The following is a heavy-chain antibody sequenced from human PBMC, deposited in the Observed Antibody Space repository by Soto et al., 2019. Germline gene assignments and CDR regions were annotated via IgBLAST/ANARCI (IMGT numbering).Heavy chain of an antibody. D-gene: IGHD7-27*01. V-gene: IGHV3-73*01. CDR3: TSWGFDAFDI. CDR2: IRSKANSYAT. Sequence: GGSLRLSCAASGFTFSGSAMHWVRQASGKGLEWVGRIRSKANSYATAYAASVKGRFTISRDDSKNTAYLQMNSLKTEDTAVYYCTSWGFDAFDIWGQGTMVTISS. CDR1: GFTFSGSA. J-gene: IGHJ3*02.